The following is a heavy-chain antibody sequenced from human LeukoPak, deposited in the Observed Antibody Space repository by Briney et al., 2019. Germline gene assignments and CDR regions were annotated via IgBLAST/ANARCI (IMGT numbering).Heavy chain of an antibody. D-gene: IGHD2-15*01. CDR3: ARRDCSGGSCYSSSYYYYYYYMDV. V-gene: IGHV4-34*01. CDR2: INHSGST. CDR1: GGSFSGYC. J-gene: IGHJ6*03. Sequence: KPSETLSLTCAVYGGSFSGYCWSWIRQPPGKGLEWIGEINHSGSTNYNPSLKSRVTISVDTSKNQFSLKLSSVTAADTAVYYCARRDCSGGSCYSSSYYYYYYYMDVWGKGTTVTVSS.